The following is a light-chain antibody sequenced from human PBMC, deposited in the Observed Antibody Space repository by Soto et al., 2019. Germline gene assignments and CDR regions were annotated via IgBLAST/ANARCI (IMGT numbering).Light chain of an antibody. Sequence: EIVLTQSPGTLSLSPGERATLSCRASQSVSSSYLAWHQQKPGQAPRLLIYGAFNRATGIPDRFSGSGSGTDFTLTISRLEPEDFAVYYCQQYGTLITFGQGTRREIK. V-gene: IGKV3-20*01. CDR1: QSVSSSY. CDR3: QQYGTLIT. CDR2: GAF. J-gene: IGKJ5*01.